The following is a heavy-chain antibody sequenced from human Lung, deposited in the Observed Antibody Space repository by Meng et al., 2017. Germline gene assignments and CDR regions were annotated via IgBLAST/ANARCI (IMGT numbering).Heavy chain of an antibody. CDR3: ARDEDISAAGKLFGDY. Sequence: LGQSWAVVKKPGASVKVSCKPSGYNCPDYYIHWVRRAPGQGLEWMGRINPKSGDTHYAQKFQARVTMTGDTSISTAYMELSGLRSDDTAMYYCARDEDISAAGKLFGDYWGQGTLVTVSS. D-gene: IGHD6-25*01. CDR2: INPKSGDT. J-gene: IGHJ4*02. V-gene: IGHV1-2*06. CDR1: GYNCPDYY.